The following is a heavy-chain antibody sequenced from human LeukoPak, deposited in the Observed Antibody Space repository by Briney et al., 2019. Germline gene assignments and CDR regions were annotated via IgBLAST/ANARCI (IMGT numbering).Heavy chain of an antibody. Sequence: GASVKVSCKASGYTFTSYDINWVRQATGQGLEWMGWMNPNSGNTGYAQKFQGRVTITRNTSISTAYMELSSLRSDDTAVYYCARVIGGGNNWNDGVGFDYWGQGTLVTVSS. CDR3: ARVIGGGNNWNDGVGFDY. J-gene: IGHJ4*02. CDR2: MNPNSGNT. D-gene: IGHD1-1*01. CDR1: GYTFTSYD. V-gene: IGHV1-8*03.